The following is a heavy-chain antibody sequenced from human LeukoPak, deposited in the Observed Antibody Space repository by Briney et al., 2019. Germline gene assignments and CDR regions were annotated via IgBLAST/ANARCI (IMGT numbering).Heavy chain of an antibody. CDR3: ARDRYCSGGSCYSTRWDAFDI. Sequence: SVTVSCKASGGTFSSYAISWVRQAPGQGLEWMGGIIPIFGTANYAQKFQGRVTITADKSTSTAYMELSSLRSEDTAVYYCARDRYCSGGSCYSTRWDAFDIWGQGTMVTVSS. J-gene: IGHJ3*02. CDR1: GGTFSSYA. V-gene: IGHV1-69*06. D-gene: IGHD2-15*01. CDR2: IIPIFGTA.